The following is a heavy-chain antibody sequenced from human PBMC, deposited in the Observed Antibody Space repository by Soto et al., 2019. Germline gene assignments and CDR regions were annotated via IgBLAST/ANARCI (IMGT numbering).Heavy chain of an antibody. J-gene: IGHJ4*02. CDR1: GGSFSGYY. V-gene: IGHV4-34*01. CDR3: ARGSTAGTQIAAAGTSTFDY. Sequence: SETLSLTCAVYGGSFSGYYWSWIRQPPGKGLEWIGEINHSGSTNYNPSLKSRVTISVDTSKNQFSLKLSSVTAADTAVYYCARGSTAGTQIAAAGTSTFDYWGQGTLVTVSS. CDR2: INHSGST. D-gene: IGHD6-13*01.